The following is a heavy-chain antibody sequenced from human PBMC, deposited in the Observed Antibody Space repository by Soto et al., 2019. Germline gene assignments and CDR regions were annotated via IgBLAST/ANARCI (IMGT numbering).Heavy chain of an antibody. CDR1: GFTFSNYV. V-gene: IGHV3-23*01. CDR2: IRFSVSDT. J-gene: IGHJ4*02. CDR3: ANTDKFNYASSGWANRFDY. Sequence: EVQLLESGGGLVQPGGSLRLSCAASGFTFSNYVMTWLLQAPGKGLEWVSSIRFSVSDTFYADSMKGRFTVSRDNSKHTLILQMKSLRAADTAVYYCANTDKFNYASSGWANRFDYWGQGTLVTVSS. D-gene: IGHD6-19*01.